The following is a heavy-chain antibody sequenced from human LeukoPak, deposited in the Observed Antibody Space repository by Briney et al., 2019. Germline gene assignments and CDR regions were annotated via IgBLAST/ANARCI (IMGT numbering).Heavy chain of an antibody. Sequence: SETLSLTCAVHGGSFSGYYWSWIRQPPAKGLEWIGEINHSGSTNYNPSLKSRVTISVDTSKNQFSLKLSSVTAADTAVYYCARGPYYDILTGYSSYNWFDPWGQGTLVTVSS. CDR3: ARGPYYDILTGYSSYNWFDP. CDR1: GGSFSGYY. J-gene: IGHJ5*02. D-gene: IGHD3-9*01. CDR2: INHSGST. V-gene: IGHV4-34*01.